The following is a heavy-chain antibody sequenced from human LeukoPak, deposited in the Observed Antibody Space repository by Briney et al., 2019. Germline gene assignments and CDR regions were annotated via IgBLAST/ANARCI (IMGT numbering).Heavy chain of an antibody. J-gene: IGHJ4*02. CDR3: AKPGARGYYTKAYYFDY. CDR2: ISGSGGST. Sequence: GGSLRLSCAASGFTFSSYAMSWVRQAPGKWLEWVSAISGSGGSTYYADSVKGRFTISRDNSKKTLCRQVNSLRAEDTAVYSCAKPGARGYYTKAYYFDYWGQGTLVTVSS. V-gene: IGHV3-23*01. D-gene: IGHD3-22*01. CDR1: GFTFSSYA.